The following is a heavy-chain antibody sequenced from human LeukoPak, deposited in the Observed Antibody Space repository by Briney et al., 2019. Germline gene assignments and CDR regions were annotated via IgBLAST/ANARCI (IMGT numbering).Heavy chain of an antibody. CDR2: ISYDGSNK. CDR1: GFTFSSYA. D-gene: IGHD2-8*01. J-gene: IGHJ3*02. CDR3: ARVATYCTNGVCYRPDAFDI. Sequence: GGSLRLSCAASGFTFSSYAMHWVRQAPGKGLEWVAVISYDGSNKYYADSVKGRFTISRDNSKDTLYLQMNSLRAEDTAVYYCARVATYCTNGVCYRPDAFDIWGQGTMVTVSS. V-gene: IGHV3-30-3*01.